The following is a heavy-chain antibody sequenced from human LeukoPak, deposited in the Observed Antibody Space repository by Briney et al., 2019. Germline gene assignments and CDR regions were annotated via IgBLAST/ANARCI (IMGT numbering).Heavy chain of an antibody. CDR1: GFTFSNAW. CDR3: TTEVRRITMIVVVTTAAFDI. J-gene: IGHJ3*02. Sequence: GGSLRLSCAASGFTFSNAWMSWVRQAPGKGLEWVGRIKSKTDGGTTDYAAPVKGRFTISRDDSKNTLYLQMTSLKTEDTAVYYCTTEVRRITMIVVVTTAAFDIWGQGTMVTVSS. V-gene: IGHV3-15*01. D-gene: IGHD3-22*01. CDR2: IKSKTDGGTT.